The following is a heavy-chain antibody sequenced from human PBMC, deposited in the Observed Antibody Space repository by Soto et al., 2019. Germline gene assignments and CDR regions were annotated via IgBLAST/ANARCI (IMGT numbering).Heavy chain of an antibody. Sequence: QVQLQESGPELVKPSETLSLTCTVSGVSISSYYWSWIRQPPGKGLEWIGYIYYSGSTNYNPSLKSRVTISVDTSKNQFSLKLSSVTAADTAVYHCARVVVVAATWWFDPWGQGTLVTVSS. D-gene: IGHD2-15*01. CDR2: IYYSGST. V-gene: IGHV4-59*01. CDR1: GVSISSYY. J-gene: IGHJ5*02. CDR3: ARVVVVAATWWFDP.